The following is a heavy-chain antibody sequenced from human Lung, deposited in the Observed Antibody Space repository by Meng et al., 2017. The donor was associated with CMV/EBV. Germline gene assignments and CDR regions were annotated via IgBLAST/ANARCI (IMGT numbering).Heavy chain of an antibody. Sequence: GGSLRLSCAVSGFTFSSYAMSWVRQAPGKGLEWVSAISGSGGSTYYADSVKGRFTISRDNSKNTLYLQMNSLRAEDTAVYYCAKDGVYCSSTSCYLIPTYYYYYGMDVWGQGXTVTVSS. CDR1: GFTFSSYA. CDR3: AKDGVYCSSTSCYLIPTYYYYYGMDV. CDR2: ISGSGGST. V-gene: IGHV3-23*01. J-gene: IGHJ6*02. D-gene: IGHD2-2*01.